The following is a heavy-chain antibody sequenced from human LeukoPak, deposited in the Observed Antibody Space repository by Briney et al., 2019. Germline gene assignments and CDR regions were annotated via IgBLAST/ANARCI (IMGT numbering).Heavy chain of an antibody. V-gene: IGHV4-38-2*01. D-gene: IGHD3-22*01. J-gene: IGHJ2*01. CDR2: IYHSGST. Sequence: SETLSLTCAVSGYSISSGYYWGWIRQPPGKGLEWIGSIYHSGSTYYNPSLKSRVTISVDTSKNQFSLKLSSVTAADTAIYYCARPQNSGYYYYLDLWGRGTLVTVSS. CDR3: ARPQNSGYYYYLDL. CDR1: GYSISSGYY.